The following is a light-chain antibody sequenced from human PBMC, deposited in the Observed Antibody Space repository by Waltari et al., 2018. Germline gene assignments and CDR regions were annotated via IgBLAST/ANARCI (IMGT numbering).Light chain of an antibody. CDR3: YSSDSTGLRV. CDR1: DLPRKY. Sequence: SYELTQTPSVSVSPGQTARITCSGHDLPRKYAYWFHQKSGQAPRLCINEDTKRPSGIPERFSGSSSGTVATSPITGAQVDDEADYYCYSSDSTGLRVFGGGTTVVVL. CDR2: EDT. J-gene: IGLJ1*01. V-gene: IGLV3-10*01.